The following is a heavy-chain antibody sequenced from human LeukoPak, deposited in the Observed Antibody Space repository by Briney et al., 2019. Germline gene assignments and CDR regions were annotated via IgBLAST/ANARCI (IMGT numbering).Heavy chain of an antibody. CDR1: GFTFSSYS. CDR3: ARVGTRDIVVVPAAIGYYYYGMDV. Sequence: PGGSLRLSCAASGFTFSSYSMNWVRQAPGKGLEWVSYISGGGSTIYYADSVKGRFTISRDNAKNSLYLQMNSLRAEDTAVYYCARVGTRDIVVVPAAIGYYYYGMDVWGQGTTVTASS. CDR2: ISGGGSTI. J-gene: IGHJ6*02. V-gene: IGHV3-48*01. D-gene: IGHD2-2*01.